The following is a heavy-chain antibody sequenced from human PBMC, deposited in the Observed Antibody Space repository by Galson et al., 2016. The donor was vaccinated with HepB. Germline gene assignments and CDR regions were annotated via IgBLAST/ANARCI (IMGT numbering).Heavy chain of an antibody. CDR3: ARDGKKVAGDYVYYGMDD. V-gene: IGHV3-20*04. Sequence: SLRLSCAASGFTFDAYGMTWVRQAPGRGLEWVSGITWNAGRTGYADSVKGRFTISRDNAKNSLYLQMNSLRAEDTAFYYCARDGKKVAGDYVYYGMDDWGQGTTVTVS. CDR2: ITWNAGRT. D-gene: IGHD6-19*01. J-gene: IGHJ6*02. CDR1: GFTFDAYG.